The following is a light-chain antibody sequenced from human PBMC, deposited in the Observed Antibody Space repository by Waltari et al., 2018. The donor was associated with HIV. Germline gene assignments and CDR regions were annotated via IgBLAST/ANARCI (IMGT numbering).Light chain of an antibody. CDR1: SSDAGGNNL. CDR3: CAYAGSTTYVI. CDR2: EVS. J-gene: IGLJ2*01. V-gene: IGLV2-23*02. Sequence: QSALTQPASVSGSPGQSITISCTGTSSDAGGNNLVSLYQHHPGKAPKLMIYEVSKRPSGVSNRFSGSKSGNTASLTISGLQAEDEADYYCCAYAGSTTYVIFGGGTKLTVL.